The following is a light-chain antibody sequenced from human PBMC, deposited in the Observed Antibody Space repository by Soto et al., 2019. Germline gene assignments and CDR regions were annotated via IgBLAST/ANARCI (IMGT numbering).Light chain of an antibody. Sequence: EIVMTQSPATLSVSPGERATLSCRASQSVSSYLAWYQQKPGQAPRLLIYGASTRATGIPARFSGSGSGTEFTLTISSLQSEDFAVYYCQQYTNWPPFTFGGGTKVEIK. CDR3: QQYTNWPPFT. J-gene: IGKJ4*01. V-gene: IGKV3-15*01. CDR2: GAS. CDR1: QSVSSY.